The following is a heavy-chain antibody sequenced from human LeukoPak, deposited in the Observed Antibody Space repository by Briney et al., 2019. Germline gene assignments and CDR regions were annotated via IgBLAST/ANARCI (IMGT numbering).Heavy chain of an antibody. CDR2: IYYSGST. Sequence: SETLSLTCTVSGGSISSGGYYWSWIRQHPGKGLEWIGYIYYSGSTYYNPSLKSRVTISVDTSKNQFSLKLSSVTAADTAVYYCARDGGDCSSTSCGNWFDPWGQGTLVTVSS. CDR1: GGSISSGGYY. D-gene: IGHD2-2*01. V-gene: IGHV4-31*03. J-gene: IGHJ5*02. CDR3: ARDGGDCSSTSCGNWFDP.